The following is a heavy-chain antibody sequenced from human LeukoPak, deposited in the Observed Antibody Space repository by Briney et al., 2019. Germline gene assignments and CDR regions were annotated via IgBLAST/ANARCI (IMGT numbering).Heavy chain of an antibody. J-gene: IGHJ5*02. CDR3: ARGQSYGWFDP. CDR1: GFTFSTYS. D-gene: IGHD5-18*01. CDR2: ISGSSSYI. Sequence: GGSLRLSCAASGFTFSTYSMNWVRQAPGKGLEWISSISGSSSYIYYADSVKGRFTISRDSAQNSLYLQMNSLRAEDTAVYYCARGQSYGWFDPWGQGTLVTVSS. V-gene: IGHV3-21*01.